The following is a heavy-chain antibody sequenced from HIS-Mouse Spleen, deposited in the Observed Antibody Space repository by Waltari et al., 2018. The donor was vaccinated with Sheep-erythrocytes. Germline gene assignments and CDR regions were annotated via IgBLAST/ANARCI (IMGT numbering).Heavy chain of an antibody. Sequence: QVQLVQSGAEVKKPGSSVKVSCKASGGTFSSYAISWVRQAPGQGLEWMGRMSPILGIANYAPKFQGRVKMTADKSTSTAYMELSSLRSEDTAVYYCAQTGATTPHFDYWGQGTLVTVSS. J-gene: IGHJ4*02. CDR2: MSPILGIA. CDR3: AQTGATTPHFDY. CDR1: GGTFSSYA. D-gene: IGHD1-26*01. V-gene: IGHV1-69*04.